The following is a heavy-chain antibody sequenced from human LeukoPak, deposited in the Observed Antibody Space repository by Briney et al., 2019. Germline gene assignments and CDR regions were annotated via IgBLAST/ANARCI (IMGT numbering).Heavy chain of an antibody. Sequence: SGPTLVNPTQNLTLTCTVSGFSLSTSGLGVAWIRQPPGKALEWLALVFWDDDKRYSPSLKGRLTITKDTSKNQVVLTMTNMDPVDTGTYFCAHRRDDTSGFDYWGRGSLVTVSS. D-gene: IGHD3-22*01. J-gene: IGHJ4*01. V-gene: IGHV2-5*02. CDR1: GFSLSTSGLG. CDR3: AHRRDDTSGFDY. CDR2: VFWDDDK.